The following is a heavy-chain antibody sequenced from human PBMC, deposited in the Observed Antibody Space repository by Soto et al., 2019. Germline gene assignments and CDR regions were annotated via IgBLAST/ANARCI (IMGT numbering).Heavy chain of an antibody. J-gene: IGHJ6*02. V-gene: IGHV4-39*01. CDR1: GGSISSSSYY. D-gene: IGHD3-3*01. Sequence: NPSETLSLTCTVSGGSISSSSYYWGWIRQPPGKGLEWIGSIYYSGSTYYNPSLKSRVTISVDTSKNQFSLKLSSVTAADTAVYYCARRPGRDFWSGYYGGDYYYGMDVWGQGTTVTVS. CDR2: IYYSGST. CDR3: ARRPGRDFWSGYYGGDYYYGMDV.